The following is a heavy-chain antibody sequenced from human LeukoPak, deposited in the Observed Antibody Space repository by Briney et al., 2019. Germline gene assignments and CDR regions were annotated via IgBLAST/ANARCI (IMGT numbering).Heavy chain of an antibody. Sequence: SETLSLTCTVSGGSISSYYWSWIRQPAGKGLEWIGRIYTSGSTNYNPSLKSRVTMSVDTSKNQFSLKLSSVTAADTAVYYCAKENIVVVVAATGIDYWGQGTLVTVSS. CDR1: GGSISSYY. CDR3: AKENIVVVVAATGIDY. J-gene: IGHJ4*02. V-gene: IGHV4-4*07. CDR2: IYTSGST. D-gene: IGHD2-15*01.